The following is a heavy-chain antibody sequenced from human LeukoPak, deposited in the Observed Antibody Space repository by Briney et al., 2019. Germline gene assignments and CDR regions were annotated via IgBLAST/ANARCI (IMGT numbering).Heavy chain of an antibody. CDR3: ARDIKAYYYDSSGYYYDWFDP. Sequence: ASVKVSCKASGYTFTSYAMHWVRQAPGQRLEWMGWINAGNGNTKYSQKFQGRVTITRDTSASTAYMELSSLRFEDTAVYYCARDIKAYYYDSSGYYYDWFDPWGQGTLVTVSS. V-gene: IGHV1-3*01. CDR1: GYTFTSYA. D-gene: IGHD3-22*01. J-gene: IGHJ5*02. CDR2: INAGNGNT.